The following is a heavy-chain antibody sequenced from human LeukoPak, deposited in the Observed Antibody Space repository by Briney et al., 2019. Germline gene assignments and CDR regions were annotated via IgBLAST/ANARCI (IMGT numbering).Heavy chain of an antibody. Sequence: PSETLSLTCAVSGGSISSGGYYWSWLRQHPGKGLEWIGYIYYSGSTYYNPSLKSRVTTSVDTSKNQFSLKLTSVTAADTAVYYCARLMLAEARFDPWGQGTLVTVSS. J-gene: IGHJ5*02. D-gene: IGHD2-8*01. CDR2: IYYSGST. V-gene: IGHV4-31*11. CDR1: GGSISSGGYY. CDR3: ARLMLAEARFDP.